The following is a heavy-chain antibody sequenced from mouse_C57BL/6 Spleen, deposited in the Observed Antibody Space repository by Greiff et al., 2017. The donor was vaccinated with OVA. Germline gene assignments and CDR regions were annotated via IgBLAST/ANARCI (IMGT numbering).Heavy chain of an antibody. CDR2: FNYDGSSL. CDR1: GFTFSDYY. D-gene: IGHD2-2*01. J-gene: IGHJ2*01. CDR3: AREWLPYYFDY. V-gene: IGHV5-16*01. Sequence: EVQLVESEGGLVQPGSSMKLSCTASGFTFSDYYMAWVRQVPEKGLEWVANFNYDGSSLYSLDSLKGRFIISRDNAKNILYLQMSRLKSEDTATYYCAREWLPYYFDYWGQGTTLTVSS.